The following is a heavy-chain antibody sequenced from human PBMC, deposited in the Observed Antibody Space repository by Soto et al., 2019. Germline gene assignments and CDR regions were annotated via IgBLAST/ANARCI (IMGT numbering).Heavy chain of an antibody. CDR3: ARGGNRYSTTASVVGGFDF. Sequence: PSETLSLTCTVSGVSISSSYWSWLRQSPGTGLEWIGYIYYTGTTNYNPSLKRRVTISLDTAKNQFTLNVNSLTTADTAVYFCARGGNRYSTTASVVGGFDFWGQGTLVTVSS. J-gene: IGHJ4*02. V-gene: IGHV4-59*01. CDR2: IYYTGTT. D-gene: IGHD2-8*01. CDR1: GVSISSSY.